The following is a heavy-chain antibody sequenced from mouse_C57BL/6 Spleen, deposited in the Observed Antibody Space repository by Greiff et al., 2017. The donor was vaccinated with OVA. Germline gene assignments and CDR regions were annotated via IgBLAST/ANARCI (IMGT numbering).Heavy chain of an antibody. V-gene: IGHV1-82*01. D-gene: IGHD1-1*02. J-gene: IGHJ2*01. CDR1: GYAFSSSW. CDR2: IYPGDGDT. Sequence: QVQLQQSGPELVKPGASVKISCKASGYAFSSSWMNWVKQRPGKGLEWIGRIYPGDGDTNYNGKFKGKATLTADKSSSTAYMQLSSLTSEDSAVYFCAREVGEIDYWGQGTTLTVSS. CDR3: AREVGEIDY.